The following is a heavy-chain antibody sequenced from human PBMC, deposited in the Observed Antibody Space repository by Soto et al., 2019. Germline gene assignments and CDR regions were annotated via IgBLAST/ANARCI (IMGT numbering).Heavy chain of an antibody. J-gene: IGHJ4*02. CDR3: ARDKGTTVVTPGDY. V-gene: IGHV3-30-3*01. CDR2: ISYDGSNK. CDR1: GFTFSSYA. Sequence: QVQLVESGGGVVQPGRSLRLSCAASGFTFSSYAMHWVRQAPGKGLEWVAVISYDGSNKYYADSVKGRFTISRDNSKNALYLQTNSLRAGDTAVYYCARDKGTTVVTPGDYWGQGTLVTVSS. D-gene: IGHD4-17*01.